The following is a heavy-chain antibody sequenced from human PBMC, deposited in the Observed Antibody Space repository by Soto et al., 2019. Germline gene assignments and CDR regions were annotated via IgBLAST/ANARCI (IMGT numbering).Heavy chain of an antibody. J-gene: IGHJ6*03. D-gene: IGHD3-10*01. CDR3: ARGWFGPDV. Sequence: EVQLVESGGGLVQPGGSLRLSCAASEFTFSGRSVPWVRQAPGKGLVWVSGIDKVGTDSTYADSVKGRFTSSRDNDMKTVYLQMNSLRDEDPAVCYCARGWFGPDVCGKGTTVTVSS. CDR1: EFTFSGRS. V-gene: IGHV3-74*01. CDR2: IDKVGTDS.